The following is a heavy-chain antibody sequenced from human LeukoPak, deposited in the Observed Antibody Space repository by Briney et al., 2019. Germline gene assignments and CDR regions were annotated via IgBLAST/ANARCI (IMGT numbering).Heavy chain of an antibody. V-gene: IGHV3-48*02. Sequence: GGSLRLSCAASGFTFSSYEMIWVRQAPGKGLEWVSYISSSSNTIYYADSVKGRFTISRDNARNSLYLQMNSLRDEDTAVYYCARDRDHSNNWYIFLDYWGQGTLVTVSS. CDR3: ARDRDHSNNWYIFLDY. D-gene: IGHD6-13*01. J-gene: IGHJ4*02. CDR2: ISSSSNTI. CDR1: GFTFSSYE.